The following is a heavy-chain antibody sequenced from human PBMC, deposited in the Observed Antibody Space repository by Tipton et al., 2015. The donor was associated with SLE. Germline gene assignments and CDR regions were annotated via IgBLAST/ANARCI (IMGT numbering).Heavy chain of an antibody. Sequence: TLSLTCIVSGDSISSSSYYWGWIRQPPGKGLEWVGTVYYTGHTFYNPSLKSRVTISVDTSKNQFSLNLSSVTAADTAVYHCARDEYRYDTTGYHLLGHFDFWGQGTLVTVSS. J-gene: IGHJ4*02. V-gene: IGHV4-39*07. CDR2: VYYTGHT. CDR3: ARDEYRYDTTGYHLLGHFDF. D-gene: IGHD3-22*01. CDR1: GDSISSSSYY.